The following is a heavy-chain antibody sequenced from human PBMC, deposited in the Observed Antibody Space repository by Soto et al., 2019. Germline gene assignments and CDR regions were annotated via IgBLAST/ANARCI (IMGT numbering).Heavy chain of an antibody. CDR1: GFSLSTSGVG. J-gene: IGHJ4*02. V-gene: IGHV2-5*02. CDR2: IYWDDDK. D-gene: IGHD6-6*01. CDR3: AHRPPDYSSSSGYFDY. Sequence: QITLKESGPTLVKPTQTLTLTCTFSGFSLSTSGVGVGWIRQPPGKALEWLALIYWDDDKRYSPSLKSRLTITKDTSKNQVVLTMTNIDPVDTATYYCAHRPPDYSSSSGYFDYWGQGTLVTVSS.